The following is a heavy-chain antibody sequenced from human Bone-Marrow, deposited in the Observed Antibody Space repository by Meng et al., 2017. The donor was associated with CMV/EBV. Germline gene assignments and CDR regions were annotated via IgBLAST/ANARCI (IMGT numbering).Heavy chain of an antibody. V-gene: IGHV3-52*01. Sequence: GGSLRLSCAASRFPFSNSWMHGVCQAPETGLEWVADIKCDGSAKYHADSVKGRLTISRDNAKNSLYLQMNSLRAEDTAVYYCARGGGYCSSTSCYYFNYYYYYGMDVWGQGTTVTVSS. D-gene: IGHD2-2*01. J-gene: IGHJ6*02. CDR1: RFPFSNSW. CDR2: IKCDGSAK. CDR3: ARGGGYCSSTSCYYFNYYYYYGMDV.